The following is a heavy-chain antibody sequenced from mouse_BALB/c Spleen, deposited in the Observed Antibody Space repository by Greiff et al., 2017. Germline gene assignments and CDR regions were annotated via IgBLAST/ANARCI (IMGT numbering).Heavy chain of an antibody. CDR1: GFNIKDTY. CDR3: ARFGDYYGSSYYGDY. Sequence: EVQLQQSGAELVKPGASVKLSCTASGFNIKDTYMHWVKQRPEQGLEWIGRIDPANGNTKYDPKFQGKATITADTSSNTAYLQLSSLTSEDTAVYYGARFGDYYGSSYYGDYWARAPLSQSPQ. J-gene: IGHJ2*01. CDR2: IDPANGNT. D-gene: IGHD1-1*01. V-gene: IGHV14-3*02.